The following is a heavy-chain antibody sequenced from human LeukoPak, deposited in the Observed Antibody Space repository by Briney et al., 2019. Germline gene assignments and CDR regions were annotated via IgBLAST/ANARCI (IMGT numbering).Heavy chain of an antibody. V-gene: IGHV4-38-2*02. Sequence: SETLSLTCTVSGYSVSSGYYWGWIRQPPGKGLEWIGSIYHSGSTYYNPSLKSRVTISVDTSKNQFSLKLSSVTAADTAVYYCARDAGWGGYYPFAFDIWGQGSMVTVSS. CDR1: GYSVSSGYY. J-gene: IGHJ3*02. CDR2: IYHSGST. CDR3: ARDAGWGGYYPFAFDI. D-gene: IGHD3-3*01.